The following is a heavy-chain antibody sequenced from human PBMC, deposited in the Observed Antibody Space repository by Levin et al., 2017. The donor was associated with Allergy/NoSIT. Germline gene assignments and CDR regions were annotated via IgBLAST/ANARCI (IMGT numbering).Heavy chain of an antibody. CDR1: GGSISSSSYY. D-gene: IGHD5-18*01. CDR3: ARHSRAVDTPLNH. V-gene: IGHV4-39*01. CDR2: IYYSGNT. Sequence: SETLSLTCTVSGGSISSSSYYWGWIRQPPGKGLEWIGSIYYSGNTYYNPSLKTRVTFSVDTSNNQFSLRLTSVTAADTAVYSCARHSRAVDTPLNHWGQGTLVTVSS. J-gene: IGHJ5*02.